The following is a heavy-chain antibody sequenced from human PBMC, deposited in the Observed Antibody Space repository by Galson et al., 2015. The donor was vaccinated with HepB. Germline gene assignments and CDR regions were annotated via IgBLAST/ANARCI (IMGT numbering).Heavy chain of an antibody. V-gene: IGHV3-30-3*01. CDR2: ISYDGSNK. CDR1: GFTFSSYA. Sequence: SLRLSCAASGFTFSSYAMHWIRQAPGKGLEWVAVISYDGSNKYYADSVKGRFTISRDNSKNTLYLQMNSLRAEDTAVYYCARGYRNWGFDYWGQGTLVTVSS. J-gene: IGHJ4*02. D-gene: IGHD7-27*01. CDR3: ARGYRNWGFDY.